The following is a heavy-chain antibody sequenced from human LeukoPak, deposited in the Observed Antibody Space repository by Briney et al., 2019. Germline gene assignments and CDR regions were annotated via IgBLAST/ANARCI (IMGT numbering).Heavy chain of an antibody. D-gene: IGHD6-19*01. V-gene: IGHV4-34*01. CDR1: GGSFSGYY. CDR3: ARHNWYSSGWYPYYYYYYMDV. CDR2: INHSGST. Sequence: SETLSLTCAVYGGSFSGYYWSWIRQPPGKGLEWIGEINHSGSTNYNPSLKSRVTISVDTSKNQFSLKLSSVTAADTAVDYCARHNWYSSGWYPYYYYYYMDVWGKGTTVTISS. J-gene: IGHJ6*03.